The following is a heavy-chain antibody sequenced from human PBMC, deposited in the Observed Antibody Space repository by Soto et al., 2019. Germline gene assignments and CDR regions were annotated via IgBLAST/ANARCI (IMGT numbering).Heavy chain of an antibody. CDR1: GFTFSSYS. CDR2: ISSSSSYI. V-gene: IGHV3-21*01. D-gene: IGHD3-16*02. J-gene: IGHJ6*03. CDR3: ARDNRGYIWGSYRFDYYYYYMDV. Sequence: GGSLRLSCAASGFTFSSYSMNWVRQAPGKGLEWVSSISSSSSYIYYADSVKGRFTISRDNAKNSLYLQMNSLRAEDTAVYYCARDNRGYIWGSYRFDYYYYYMDVWGKGTTVTVSS.